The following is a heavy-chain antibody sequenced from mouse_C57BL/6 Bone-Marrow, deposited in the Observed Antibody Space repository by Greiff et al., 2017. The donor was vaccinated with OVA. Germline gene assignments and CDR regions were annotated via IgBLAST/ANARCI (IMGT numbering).Heavy chain of an antibody. Sequence: EVKLMESGGGLVQPGGSLKLSCAASGFTFSDYYMYWVRQTPEKRLEWVAYISNGGGSTYYPDTVKGRFTISRDNAKSTLYLQMSRLKSEDTAMYYCARHYYYGSSEYFDVWGTGTTVTVSS. V-gene: IGHV5-12*01. CDR1: GFTFSDYY. J-gene: IGHJ1*03. CDR3: ARHYYYGSSEYFDV. CDR2: ISNGGGST. D-gene: IGHD1-1*01.